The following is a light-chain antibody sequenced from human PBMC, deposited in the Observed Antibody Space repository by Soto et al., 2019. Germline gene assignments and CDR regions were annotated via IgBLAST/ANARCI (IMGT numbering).Light chain of an antibody. CDR2: GAS. CDR3: QHYDSSPGFT. J-gene: IGKJ4*01. V-gene: IGKV3-20*01. Sequence: EIVLTQSPGTLSLSPGERATLSCRASQSFHTNYLAWYQQRPGQAPRLLIYGASNRASGIPERFSGSGSGTDFTLTINRLEPEDYAVYYCQHYDSSPGFTFGGGTKVEIK. CDR1: QSFHTNY.